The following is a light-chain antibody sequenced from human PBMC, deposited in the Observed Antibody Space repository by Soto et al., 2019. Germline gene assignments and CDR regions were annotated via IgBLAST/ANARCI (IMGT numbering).Light chain of an antibody. CDR1: QSVSSSY. J-gene: IGKJ2*01. CDR2: GAS. V-gene: IGKV3D-20*02. Sequence: LTQSPSSLSASVGDRVTITCRASQSVSSSYLAWYQQKPGQAPRLLIYGASSRATGIPDRFSGSGSGTDFTLTISRLEPEDFAVYYCQQRSNWPLLYTFGQGTKLEIK. CDR3: QQRSNWPLLYT.